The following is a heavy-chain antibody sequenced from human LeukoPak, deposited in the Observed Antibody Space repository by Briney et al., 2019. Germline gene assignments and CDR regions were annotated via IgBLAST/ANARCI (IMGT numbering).Heavy chain of an antibody. Sequence: PGGSLRLSCAASGFTFSSYAMHWVRQAPGKGPEYVSAISSNGGSTYYANSVKGRFTISRDNSKNTLYLQMGSLRAEDMAVYYCARGYDFWSGYWSHSDYWGQGTLVTVSS. D-gene: IGHD3-3*01. J-gene: IGHJ4*02. CDR3: ARGYDFWSGYWSHSDY. CDR1: GFTFSSYA. V-gene: IGHV3-64*01. CDR2: ISSNGGST.